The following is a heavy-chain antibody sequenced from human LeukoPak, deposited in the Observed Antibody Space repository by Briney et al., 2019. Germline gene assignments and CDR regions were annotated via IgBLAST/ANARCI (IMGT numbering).Heavy chain of an antibody. J-gene: IGHJ4*02. V-gene: IGHV3-48*03. CDR3: ARESPGYYFDY. CDR2: IGSSGSTI. Sequence: TGGSLRLSCAASGFTFSSYEMNWVRQAPGKGLEWVSYIGSSGSTIYYADSVKGRFTISRDNAKNSLYLQMNSLRAEDTAVYYCARESPGYYFDYWGQGTLVTVSS. CDR1: GFTFSSYE.